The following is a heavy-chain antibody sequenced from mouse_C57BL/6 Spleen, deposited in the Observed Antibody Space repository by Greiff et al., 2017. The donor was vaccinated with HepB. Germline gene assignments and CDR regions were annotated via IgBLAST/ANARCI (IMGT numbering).Heavy chain of an antibody. V-gene: IGHV5-16*01. CDR2: INYDGSST. CDR3: ARDGLRGWYFDV. Sequence: DVKLVESEGGLVQPGSSMKLSCTASGFTFSDYYMAWVRQVPEKGLEWVANINYDGSSTYYLDSLKSRFIISRDNAKNILYLQMSSLKSEDTATYYCARDGLRGWYFDVWGTGTTVTVSS. D-gene: IGHD1-1*01. CDR1: GFTFSDYY. J-gene: IGHJ1*03.